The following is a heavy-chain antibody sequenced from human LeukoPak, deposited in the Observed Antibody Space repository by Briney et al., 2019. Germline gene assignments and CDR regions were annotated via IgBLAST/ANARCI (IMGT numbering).Heavy chain of an antibody. CDR1: GFTCSTNN. CDR3: ARRKSYSGAFDI. J-gene: IGHJ3*02. D-gene: IGHD1-26*01. Sequence: GGSLRRSGAAPGFTCSTNNRGWVGQAPGKGLEWVSLIFSGGSTYYADSVKGRFTISRDNSKNTLYLQMNSLRAEDTAVYYCARRKSYSGAFDIWGQGTMVTVSS. V-gene: IGHV3-66*02. CDR2: IFSGGST.